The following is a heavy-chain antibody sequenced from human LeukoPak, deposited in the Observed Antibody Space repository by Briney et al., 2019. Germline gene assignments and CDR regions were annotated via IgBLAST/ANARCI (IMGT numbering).Heavy chain of an antibody. D-gene: IGHD6-13*01. CDR1: GGSFSGYY. CDR2: INHSGST. J-gene: IGHJ6*03. CDR3: ARCRRADSKLNYYYYMDV. Sequence: SETLSLTCAVYGGSFSGYYWSWIRQPPGKGLEWIGEINHSGSTNYNPSLKSRVTISVDTSKNQFSLKLSSVTAADTAVYYCARCRRADSKLNYYYYMDVWGKGTTVTISS. V-gene: IGHV4-34*01.